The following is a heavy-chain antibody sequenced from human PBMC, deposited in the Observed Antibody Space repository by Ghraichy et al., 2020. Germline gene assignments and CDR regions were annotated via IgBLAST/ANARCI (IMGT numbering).Heavy chain of an antibody. CDR1: GGSFSGYY. V-gene: IGHV4-34*01. CDR2: INHSGST. J-gene: IGHJ4*02. Sequence: ESLNISCAVYGGSFSGYYWSWIRQPPGKGLEWIGEINHSGSTNYNPSLKSRVTISVDTSKNQFSLKLSSVTAADTAVYYCARAPPGYSGSYYSREGPDYWGQGTLVTVSS. D-gene: IGHD1-26*01. CDR3: ARAPPGYSGSYYSREGPDY.